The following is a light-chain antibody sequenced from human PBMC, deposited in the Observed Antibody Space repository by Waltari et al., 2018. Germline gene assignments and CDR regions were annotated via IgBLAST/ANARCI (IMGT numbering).Light chain of an antibody. J-gene: IGLJ2*01. Sequence: QSVLTQPPSASGTPGQRVTISCSGSSSNIGRHYVYWYQQLPGTAPKLLIYSNDQRSLGSPDRFSGSKSGTSASLAISGLRSEDEADYYCAAWDDSLSGRVIFGGGTKLTVL. V-gene: IGLV1-47*02. CDR3: AAWDDSLSGRVI. CDR2: SND. CDR1: SSNIGRHY.